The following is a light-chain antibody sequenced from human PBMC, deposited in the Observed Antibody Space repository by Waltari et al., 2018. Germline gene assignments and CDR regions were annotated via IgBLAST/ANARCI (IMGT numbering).Light chain of an antibody. V-gene: IGKV1-5*03. CDR3: QQYNSYSGA. CDR1: QSIRTW. Sequence: DILMTTSPSTLSASVGARVAITCRASQSIRTWLAWYQQKPGTAPKLLIDKASTLESGVPSRFSGSGSGIEFTLTIISLQPDDFATYYCQQYNSYSGAFGQGTKVEIK. CDR2: KAS. J-gene: IGKJ1*01.